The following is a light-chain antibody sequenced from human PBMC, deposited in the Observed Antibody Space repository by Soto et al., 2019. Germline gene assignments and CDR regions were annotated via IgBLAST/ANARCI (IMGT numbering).Light chain of an antibody. CDR3: QQSYSTPRT. CDR2: AAS. V-gene: IGKV1-39*01. CDR1: QSVSGY. J-gene: IGKJ1*01. Sequence: DIQMTQSPSSLSASVGDRVTITCRTSQSVSGYLNWYQQEPGKAPKFLIYAASSLQSGVPSRFSGSGSGTDFTLTISSLQPEDFATYFCQQSYSTPRTFGQGTKVDIK.